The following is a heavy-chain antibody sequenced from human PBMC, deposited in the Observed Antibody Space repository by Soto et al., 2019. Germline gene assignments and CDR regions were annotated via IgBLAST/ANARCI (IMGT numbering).Heavy chain of an antibody. CDR3: AGRVVGTMVRGLDF. CDR1: SRSPVSRQW. Sequence: EGLSPPCPVASRSPVSRQWWSGVRHPPGMGREGIGEIYPSRSPNYNPSLKSRVTISVDKSKNRFSLKLTSVTAADTAVYYCAGRVVGTMVRGLDFWGQGTTVTFSS. V-gene: IGHV4-4*02. CDR2: IYPSRSP. J-gene: IGHJ6*02. D-gene: IGHD3-10*01.